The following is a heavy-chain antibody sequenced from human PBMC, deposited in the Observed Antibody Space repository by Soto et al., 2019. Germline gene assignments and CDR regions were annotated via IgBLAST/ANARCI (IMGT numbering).Heavy chain of an antibody. V-gene: IGHV1-18*01. Sequence: ASVKVSCKTSGYPFTHYGVNWVRQAPGQGLEWMGWISGYNGDTNYAERIRGRVTMTTDTSTGTAYMELRSLTFDDTAIYYCARDRLICSGGRCFLGDYFDYRGQGTLVTVSS. CDR2: ISGYNGDT. CDR3: ARDRLICSGGRCFLGDYFDY. D-gene: IGHD2-15*01. J-gene: IGHJ4*02. CDR1: GYPFTHYG.